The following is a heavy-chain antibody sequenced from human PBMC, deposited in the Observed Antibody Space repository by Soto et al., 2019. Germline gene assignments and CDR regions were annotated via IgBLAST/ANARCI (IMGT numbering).Heavy chain of an antibody. D-gene: IGHD2-15*01. V-gene: IGHV1-24*01. Sequence: QVQLVQSGAEVKKPGASVKVSCKVSGYTLTELSMHWVRQAPGKGLEWMGGFDPEDGETIYAQKFQGRVTRTEDKSKTTPYMGWGSLRSENTAVYSCATDMVGVVPPTGGQGPLVTVSS. CDR2: FDPEDGET. CDR3: ATDMVGVVPPT. CDR1: GYTLTELS. J-gene: IGHJ4*02.